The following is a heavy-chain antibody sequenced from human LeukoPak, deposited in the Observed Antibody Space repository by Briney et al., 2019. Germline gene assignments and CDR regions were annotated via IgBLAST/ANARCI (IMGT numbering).Heavy chain of an antibody. D-gene: IGHD4-23*01. Sequence: SETLSLTCAAYGWSFSGYYWSWIRQPPGKGLEWIGEINHSGSTNYNPSLKSRVTISVDTSKNQFSLKLSSVTAADTAVYYCASQKSYGRNSGPWGQGTLVTVSS. V-gene: IGHV4-34*01. J-gene: IGHJ5*02. CDR3: ASQKSYGRNSGP. CDR2: INHSGST. CDR1: GWSFSGYY.